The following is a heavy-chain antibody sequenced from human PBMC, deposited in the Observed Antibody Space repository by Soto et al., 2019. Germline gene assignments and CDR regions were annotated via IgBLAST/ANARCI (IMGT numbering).Heavy chain of an antibody. D-gene: IGHD5-12*01. Sequence: GGSLRLSCAASGFTVSSNYMSWVRQAPGKGLEWVSVIYSGGSTYYADSVKGRFTISRDNSKNTLYLQMNSLRAEDTAVYYCARERWLPLVYYGMDVWGQGTTVTVSS. J-gene: IGHJ6*02. CDR3: ARERWLPLVYYGMDV. V-gene: IGHV3-53*01. CDR1: GFTVSSNY. CDR2: IYSGGST.